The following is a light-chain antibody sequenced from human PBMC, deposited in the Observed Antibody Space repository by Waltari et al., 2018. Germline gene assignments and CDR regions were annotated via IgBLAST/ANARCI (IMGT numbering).Light chain of an antibody. CDR1: SNDIGGSNY. V-gene: IGLV2-14*01. Sequence: QPALTQPASVSRSPGQSLTISCTATSNDIGGSNYVSWYQQRPGKAPKLIIYDVNNRPSGVSGRFSCSKSGNTASLTISGLQAEDETDYYCSSFTRTVLFGGGTKLTVL. CDR3: SSFTRTVL. J-gene: IGLJ2*01. CDR2: DVN.